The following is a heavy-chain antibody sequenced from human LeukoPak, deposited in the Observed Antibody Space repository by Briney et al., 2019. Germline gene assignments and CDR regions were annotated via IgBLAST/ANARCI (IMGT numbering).Heavy chain of an antibody. V-gene: IGHV4-59*08. CDR2: IYYSGST. CDR3: ARHGWVVRGVIPYWYFDL. J-gene: IGHJ2*01. CDR1: GGSISSYY. Sequence: SETLSLTRTVSGGSISSYYWSWIRQPPGKGLEWIGYIYYSGSTNYNPSLRSRVTISVDTSKNQFSLKLSSVTAADTAVYYCARHGWVVRGVIPYWYFDLWGRGTLVTVSS. D-gene: IGHD3-10*01.